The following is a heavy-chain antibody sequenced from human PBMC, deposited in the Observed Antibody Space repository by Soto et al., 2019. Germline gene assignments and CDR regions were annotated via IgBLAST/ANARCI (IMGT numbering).Heavy chain of an antibody. Sequence: QVQLQEPGPGLVKPSQTLSLTCTVSGGSISSGDYYWSWIRQPPGKGLEWIGYIYYSGSTYYNPSLKSRVTISVDTSKNQFSLKLSSVTAADTAVYYCARSTVTTSRAKYFQHWGQGTLVTVSS. J-gene: IGHJ1*01. CDR2: IYYSGST. CDR1: GGSISSGDYY. V-gene: IGHV4-30-4*01. D-gene: IGHD4-17*01. CDR3: ARSTVTTSRAKYFQH.